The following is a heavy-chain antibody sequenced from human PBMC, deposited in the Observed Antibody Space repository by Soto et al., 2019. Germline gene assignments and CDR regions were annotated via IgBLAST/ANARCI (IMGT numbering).Heavy chain of an antibody. CDR3: ARDLDFMITFGGVIADAFDI. CDR2: TYYRSKWYN. CDR1: GDSVSSNSTA. Sequence: SQTLSLTCAISGDSVSSNSTAWNWIRQSPSRGLEWLGRTYYRSKWYNDYAVSVKSRITINPDTSKNQFSLQLNSVTPEDTAVYYCARDLDFMITFGGVIADAFDIWGQGTMFTVSS. J-gene: IGHJ3*02. V-gene: IGHV6-1*01. D-gene: IGHD3-16*01.